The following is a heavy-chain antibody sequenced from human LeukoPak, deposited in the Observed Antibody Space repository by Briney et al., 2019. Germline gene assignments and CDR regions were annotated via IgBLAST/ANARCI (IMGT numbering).Heavy chain of an antibody. V-gene: IGHV3-30*02. D-gene: IGHD4-17*01. J-gene: IGHJ5*02. CDR3: ARDRRGTVIRPPGWFDP. Sequence: TGGSLRLSCAASGFTFSSHGMHWVRQAPGKGLEWVAFIRFDGSNKYYADSGKGRFTISRDNSKNTLYLQMNSLRAEDTAVYYCARDRRGTVIRPPGWFDPWGQGTLVTVSS. CDR2: IRFDGSNK. CDR1: GFTFSSHG.